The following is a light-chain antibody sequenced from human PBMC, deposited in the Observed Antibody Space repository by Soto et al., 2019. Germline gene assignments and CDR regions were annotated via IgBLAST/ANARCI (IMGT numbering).Light chain of an antibody. Sequence: DIVMTQSPDSLAVSLGERATINCKSSQSVLHSSNNKMYLAWYQQKPGQPPKLLIYWASIRESGVPDRISGSGSGTDFTLTIGSLQAEDVAVYNCQQYYDTPPTFGQGTKVEIK. CDR2: WAS. V-gene: IGKV4-1*01. CDR3: QQYYDTPPT. CDR1: QSVLHSSNNKMY. J-gene: IGKJ1*01.